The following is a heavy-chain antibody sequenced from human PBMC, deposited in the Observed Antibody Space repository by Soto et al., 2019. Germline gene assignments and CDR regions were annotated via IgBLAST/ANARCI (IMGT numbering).Heavy chain of an antibody. Sequence: QVQLVQSGAEIKKPGASVEASCKASGYTFTTYGITWVRQAPGQGLEWMGWINVYTGNTDYAQKVQGRVTMTTDTSTSTAYMELRSLRSDDTAVYYCARFYGSGNFPYDYWGQGTLVTVSS. D-gene: IGHD3-10*01. CDR3: ARFYGSGNFPYDY. V-gene: IGHV1-18*01. CDR1: GYTFTTYG. CDR2: INVYTGNT. J-gene: IGHJ4*02.